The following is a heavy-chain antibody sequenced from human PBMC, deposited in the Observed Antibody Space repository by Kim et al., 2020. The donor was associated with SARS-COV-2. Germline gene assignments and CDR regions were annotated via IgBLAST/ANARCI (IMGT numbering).Heavy chain of an antibody. J-gene: IGHJ4*02. D-gene: IGHD5-18*01. V-gene: IGHV4-4*02. CDR2: VYHSGST. CDR3: ARGRGYSYGSYFDY. CDR1: GGSISNSNW. Sequence: SETLSLTCVVSGGSISNSNWWSWVRQPPGKGLEWIGEVYHSGSTNYNPSLKSRVTISVDKSKNQFSLKLSSVTAADTAVYYCARGRGYSYGSYFDYWGQGTLVTVSS.